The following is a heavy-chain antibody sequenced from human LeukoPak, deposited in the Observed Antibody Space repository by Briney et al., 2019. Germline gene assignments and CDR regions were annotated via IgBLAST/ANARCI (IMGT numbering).Heavy chain of an antibody. V-gene: IGHV1-8*01. D-gene: IGHD6-6*01. Sequence: ASVKVSCKASGYTINNYDINWVLQATGQGLEWMGWMNPNSGNTGYAQKFQGRVTITWNTSISTVYMELTSLTSEDTAVYYCAREGYSSSSGPRNNWFDPWGQGTLVTVSS. J-gene: IGHJ5*02. CDR3: AREGYSSSSGPRNNWFDP. CDR1: GYTINNYD. CDR2: MNPNSGNT.